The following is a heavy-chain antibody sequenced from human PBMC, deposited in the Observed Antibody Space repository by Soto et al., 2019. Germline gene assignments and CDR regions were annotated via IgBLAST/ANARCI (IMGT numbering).Heavy chain of an antibody. CDR3: ARQGGGLGYYYYGMDV. V-gene: IGHV4-4*02. CDR2: ISHSGST. CDR1: GGSISSSNW. D-gene: IGHD5-12*01. Sequence: PSETLSLTCAVSGGSISSSNWWSWVRQPPGKGLEWIGEISHSGSTNYNPSLKSRVTISVYKSKNQCSPKLSSVSAADTAVYYCARQGGGLGYYYYGMDVWGQGTTLTVSS. J-gene: IGHJ6*02.